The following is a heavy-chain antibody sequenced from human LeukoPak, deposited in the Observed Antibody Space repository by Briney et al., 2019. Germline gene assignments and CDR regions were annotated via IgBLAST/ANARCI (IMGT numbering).Heavy chain of an antibody. Sequence: SQTLSLTCTVAGGSISSYYWSWIRQPPRKEMEWIGYIYTSGSTNYNPSLKSRVDISVDTSKNQFSLKLSSVTAADTAVYYCARSYEDAFDIWGQGTMVTVSS. V-gene: IGHV4-4*09. J-gene: IGHJ3*02. CDR3: ARSYEDAFDI. D-gene: IGHD3-22*01. CDR2: IYTSGST. CDR1: GGSISSYY.